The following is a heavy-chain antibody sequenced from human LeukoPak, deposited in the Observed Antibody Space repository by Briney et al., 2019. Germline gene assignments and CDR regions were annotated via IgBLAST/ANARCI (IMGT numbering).Heavy chain of an antibody. CDR3: ARPYSSSSPSWLDP. V-gene: IGHV4-34*01. D-gene: IGHD6-6*01. Sequence: SETLSLTCAVYGGSFSGYYWSWIRQPPGKGLEWIGEINHSGSTNYNPSLKSRVTISVDTSKNQFSLKLSSVTAADTAVYYCARPYSSSSPSWLDPWGQGTLVTVSS. CDR2: INHSGST. J-gene: IGHJ5*02. CDR1: GGSFSGYY.